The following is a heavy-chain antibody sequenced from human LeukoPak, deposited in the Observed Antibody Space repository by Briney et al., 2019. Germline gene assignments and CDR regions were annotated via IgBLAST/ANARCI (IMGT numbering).Heavy chain of an antibody. CDR2: ISAYNGNT. D-gene: IGHD6-13*01. V-gene: IGHV1-18*01. J-gene: IGHJ4*02. Sequence: GASVKVSCKASGYTFTSYGISWVRHAPGQGLEWMGWISAYNGNTNYAQKLQGRVTMTTDTSTSTAYMELRSLRSDDTAVYYCARDQGLRIAAAGGLDYWGQGTLVTVSS. CDR3: ARDQGLRIAAAGGLDY. CDR1: GYTFTSYG.